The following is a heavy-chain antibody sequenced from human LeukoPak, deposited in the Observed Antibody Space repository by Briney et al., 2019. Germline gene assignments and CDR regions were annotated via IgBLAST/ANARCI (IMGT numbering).Heavy chain of an antibody. Sequence: PGGSLRLSRAASGFPLNSYALSWVPQAPRKGLEGVSAISGSGGSTYYADSVKGRFTISRDNSKNTLYLQMNSLRAEDTAVYYCAKEGYSYGDYWGQGTLVTVSS. J-gene: IGHJ4*02. D-gene: IGHD5-18*01. CDR1: GFPLNSYA. V-gene: IGHV3-23*01. CDR2: ISGSGGST. CDR3: AKEGYSYGDY.